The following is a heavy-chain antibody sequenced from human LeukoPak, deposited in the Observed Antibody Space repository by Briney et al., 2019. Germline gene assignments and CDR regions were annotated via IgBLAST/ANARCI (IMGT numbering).Heavy chain of an antibody. CDR3: AKDAAIFGAVINWYFDL. D-gene: IGHD3-3*01. CDR2: ISGSGGST. Sequence: PGGSLRLSCAASGFTFSSYAMSWVRQAPGKGLEWVSAISGSGGSTYYADSVKGRFTISRDNSKNTLYLQMNSLRAEDTAVYYCAKDAAIFGAVINWYFDLWGRGTLVTVSS. CDR1: GFTFSSYA. V-gene: IGHV3-23*01. J-gene: IGHJ2*01.